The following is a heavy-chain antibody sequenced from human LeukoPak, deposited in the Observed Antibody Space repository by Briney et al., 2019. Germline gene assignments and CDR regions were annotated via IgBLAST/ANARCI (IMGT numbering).Heavy chain of an antibody. CDR2: ISASGGST. D-gene: IGHD6-13*01. CDR3: ARHQWGSWFFDY. Sequence: PGGSLRLSCAASGFTFSNYAMNWVRQAPGKGLEWVSTISASGGSTYYADSVKGRFTISRDNSKNTLYLQMNSLRAEDTAVYYCARHQWGSWFFDYWDQGALVTVSS. CDR1: GFTFSNYA. V-gene: IGHV3-23*01. J-gene: IGHJ4*02.